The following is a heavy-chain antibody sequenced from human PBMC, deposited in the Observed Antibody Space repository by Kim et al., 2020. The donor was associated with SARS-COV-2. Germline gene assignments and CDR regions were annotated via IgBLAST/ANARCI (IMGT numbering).Heavy chain of an antibody. Sequence: SETLSLTCTVSGGSISSNSYYWGWIRQSPGKGLEWIASTYYTGNTYYNPSLKSRVTTSVDTSKNQFSLKLNSVTAADTAVYYCTRQGTSRVAAIGLIDHGGQGILVTVSS. CDR1: GGSISSNSYY. D-gene: IGHD6-13*01. V-gene: IGHV4-39*01. J-gene: IGHJ5*02. CDR2: TYYTGNT. CDR3: TRQGTSRVAAIGLIDH.